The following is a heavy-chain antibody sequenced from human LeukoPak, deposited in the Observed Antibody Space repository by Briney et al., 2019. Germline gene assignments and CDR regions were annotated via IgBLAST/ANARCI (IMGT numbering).Heavy chain of an antibody. J-gene: IGHJ4*02. CDR2: ISGSGGST. D-gene: IGHD6-13*01. CDR3: AKRQQGTFDY. CDR1: GFTVSSNY. V-gene: IGHV3-23*01. Sequence: GGSLRLSCAASGFTVSSNYMSWVRQAPGKGLEWVSAISGSGGSTYYADSVKGRFTISRDNSKNTLFLQMNSLGAEDTAVYYCAKRQQGTFDYWGQGTLVTVSS.